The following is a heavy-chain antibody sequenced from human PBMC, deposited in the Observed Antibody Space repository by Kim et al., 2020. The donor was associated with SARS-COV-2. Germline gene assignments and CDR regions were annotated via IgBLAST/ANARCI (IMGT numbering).Heavy chain of an antibody. D-gene: IGHD2-2*01. Sequence: GESLKISCEGSGYNFTNYWIDWVRQMPGKGLEWMGIIYPGDSDTRYSPSFQGQVTISVDKSINTAYLQWRSLKASDTAMYYCARGEYQRDAFDIWGQGTM. CDR2: IYPGDSDT. J-gene: IGHJ3*02. CDR3: ARGEYQRDAFDI. CDR1: GYNFTNYW. V-gene: IGHV5-51*01.